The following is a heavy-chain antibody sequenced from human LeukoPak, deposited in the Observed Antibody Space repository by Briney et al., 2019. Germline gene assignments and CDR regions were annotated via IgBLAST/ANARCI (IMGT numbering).Heavy chain of an antibody. CDR2: MNSDGSNT. CDR3: ARDICGGIGCYPRAPFDY. D-gene: IGHD2-15*01. CDR1: GFTFSRYW. Sequence: GGSLRLSCAASGFTFSRYWMHWVRQAPGEGLVWVSRMNSDGSNTNYADSVKGRFTISRDNAKNTLYLQMNSLRADDTAVYYCARDICGGIGCYPRAPFDYWGQGTLVTVSS. J-gene: IGHJ4*02. V-gene: IGHV3-74*01.